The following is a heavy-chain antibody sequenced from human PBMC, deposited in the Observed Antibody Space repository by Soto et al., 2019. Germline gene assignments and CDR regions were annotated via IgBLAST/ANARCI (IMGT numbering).Heavy chain of an antibody. V-gene: IGHV1-3*01. CDR3: ARVMIFGVVIPDYYYYGMDV. CDR1: GYTFTSYA. CDR2: INAGNGNT. Sequence: GASVKVSCKASGYTFTSYAMHWVRQAPGQRLEWMGWINAGNGNTKYSQKFQGRVTITRDTSASTAYMELSSLRSEDTAVYYCARVMIFGVVIPDYYYYGMDVWGQGTTVTVSS. D-gene: IGHD3-3*01. J-gene: IGHJ6*02.